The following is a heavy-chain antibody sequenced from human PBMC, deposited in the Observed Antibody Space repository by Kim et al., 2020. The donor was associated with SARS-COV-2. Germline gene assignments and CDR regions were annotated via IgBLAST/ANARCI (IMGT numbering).Heavy chain of an antibody. V-gene: IGHV4-61*01. Sequence: SETLSLTCTVSGGSVSSGSYYWTWIRQPPGKGLEWIGYIYYNGNTNYNPSLKSRVTISVDTSKNQFSLKLSSVTAADTAIYYCARYYLGYYHFDYWGQGTRATVSS. CDR3: ARYYLGYYHFDY. CDR1: GGSVSSGSYY. D-gene: IGHD3-22*01. J-gene: IGHJ4*02. CDR2: IYYNGNT.